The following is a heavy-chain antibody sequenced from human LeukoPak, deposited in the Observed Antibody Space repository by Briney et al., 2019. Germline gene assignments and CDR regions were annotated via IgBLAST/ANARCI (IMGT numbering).Heavy chain of an antibody. CDR3: ARDGKDYYDSSGYYSDY. J-gene: IGHJ4*02. CDR1: GFTFSSYW. V-gene: IGHV3-7*01. Sequence: GGSLRLSCAASGFTFSSYWMSWVRQAPGKGLEWVANIKQDGSEKYYVDSVKGRFTISRDNAKNSLYLQMNSLRAEDTAVYYCARDGKDYYDSSGYYSDYWGQGTLVTVSP. CDR2: IKQDGSEK. D-gene: IGHD3-22*01.